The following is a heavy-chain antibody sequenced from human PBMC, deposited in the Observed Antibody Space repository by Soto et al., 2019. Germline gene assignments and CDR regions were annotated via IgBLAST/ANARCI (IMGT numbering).Heavy chain of an antibody. J-gene: IGHJ5*02. V-gene: IGHV3-7*01. Sequence: EVQLVESGGGLVQPGGSLRLSCAASGFTFSSYWMSWVRQAPGKGLEWVANIKQDGSEKYYVDSVKGRFTISRDNAKNSLYLQMNSLRAEDTAVYYCAREWVVAATRSNWFDPWGQGTLVTVSS. D-gene: IGHD2-15*01. CDR1: GFTFSSYW. CDR3: AREWVVAATRSNWFDP. CDR2: IKQDGSEK.